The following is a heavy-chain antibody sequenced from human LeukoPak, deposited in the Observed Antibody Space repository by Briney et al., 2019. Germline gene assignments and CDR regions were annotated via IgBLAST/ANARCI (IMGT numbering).Heavy chain of an antibody. V-gene: IGHV4-59*01. Sequence: SETLSLTCTVSGGSINGYYWSWIRQSPGKGLESLGYIYYTGSTTYNPSLKSRVTMSVDTSRNQFFLRLSSVTAADTAVYYCARVQQPPPSDAFDIWGQGTMVTVSS. D-gene: IGHD6-13*01. CDR2: IYYTGST. J-gene: IGHJ3*02. CDR1: GGSINGYY. CDR3: ARVQQPPPSDAFDI.